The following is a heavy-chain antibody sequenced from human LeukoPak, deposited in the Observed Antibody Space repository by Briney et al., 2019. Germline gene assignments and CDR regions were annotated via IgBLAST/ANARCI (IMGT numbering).Heavy chain of an antibody. Sequence: GGSLRLSCAASGFTFSTYAMYWVRQAPGKGLQWVSVISYDGSNKYYADSVKGRFTISRDNSKNTLYLQMNSLRTEDAAVYYCARDQWGGSSWRVIDYWGQGTLVTVST. J-gene: IGHJ4*02. CDR3: ARDQWGGSSWRVIDY. CDR2: ISYDGSNK. CDR1: GFTFSTYA. V-gene: IGHV3-30-3*01. D-gene: IGHD6-13*01.